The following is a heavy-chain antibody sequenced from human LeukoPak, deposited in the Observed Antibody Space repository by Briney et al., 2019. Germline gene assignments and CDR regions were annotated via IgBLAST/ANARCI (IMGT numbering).Heavy chain of an antibody. V-gene: IGHV5-51*01. Sequence: GESLKISCKGSGYNFDTSWIAWVRQMPGKGLEWMGVIYLGDSDTTYSPSFQGQVTISADKSISTAYLQWTTLRASDTAMYYCAASLRVSGSLRHFDYWGQGTLVTVSS. CDR1: GYNFDTSW. CDR3: AASLRVSGSLRHFDY. J-gene: IGHJ4*02. CDR2: IYLGDSDT. D-gene: IGHD3-22*01.